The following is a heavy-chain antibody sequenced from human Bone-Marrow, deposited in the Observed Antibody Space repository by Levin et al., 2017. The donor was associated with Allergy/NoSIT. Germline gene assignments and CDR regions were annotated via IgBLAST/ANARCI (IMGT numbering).Heavy chain of an antibody. CDR1: VGSISSYY. CDR2: IYYSGST. CDR3: AIAYDTGVVMPYYYYGMDV. D-gene: IGHD3-3*01. Sequence: SETLSLTCTVSVGSISSYYWSWIRQPPGKGLEWIGYIYYSGSTNYNPSLKSRVTISVDTSKNQFSLKLSSVTAADTAVYYCAIAYDTGVVMPYYYYGMDVWGQGTTVTVSS. V-gene: IGHV4-59*01. J-gene: IGHJ6*02.